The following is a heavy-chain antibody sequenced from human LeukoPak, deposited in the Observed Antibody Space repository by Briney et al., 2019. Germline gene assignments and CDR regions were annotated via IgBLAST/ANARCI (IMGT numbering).Heavy chain of an antibody. J-gene: IGHJ4*02. CDR2: MNPNSGDT. V-gene: IGHV1-8*01. D-gene: IGHD3-22*01. CDR3: ARPRSAYYDSSGYDL. Sequence: ASVKVSCKASGYTFTSYDINWVRQASGQGPEWMGWMNPNSGDTGYALKFQGRVTMTRSTTTSTAYMELSSLRSEDTAVYFCARPRSAYYDSSGYDLWGQGTLVTVSS. CDR1: GYTFTSYD.